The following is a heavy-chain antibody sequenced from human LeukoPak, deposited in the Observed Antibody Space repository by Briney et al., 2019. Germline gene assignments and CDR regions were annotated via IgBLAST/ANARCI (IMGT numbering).Heavy chain of an antibody. CDR2: INHSGST. CDR1: GGSFSGSY. Sequence: KPSETLSLTCAVYGGSFSGSYWSWVRQPPGKGLEWIGEINHSGSTNYNPSLKSRVTISVDTSKNQFSLKLSSVTAADTAVCYCARGSDDAFDIWGQGTMVTVSS. J-gene: IGHJ3*02. D-gene: IGHD6-25*01. CDR3: ARGSDDAFDI. V-gene: IGHV4-34*01.